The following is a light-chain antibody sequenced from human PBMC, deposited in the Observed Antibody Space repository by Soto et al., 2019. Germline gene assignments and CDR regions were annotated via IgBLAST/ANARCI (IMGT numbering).Light chain of an antibody. J-gene: IGLJ2*01. CDR3: AAWDDSLSGPI. Sequence: QSVLTQPPSASGTPGQRVTISCSGSSSNIGSNYVIWYQQHPGMAPKLLIYRDDQRPSGVPYRVSGSKSGTSASLAISGLRSEDEADYYCAAWDDSLSGPIFGGGTKLTVL. CDR1: SSNIGSNY. CDR2: RDD. V-gene: IGLV1-47*01.